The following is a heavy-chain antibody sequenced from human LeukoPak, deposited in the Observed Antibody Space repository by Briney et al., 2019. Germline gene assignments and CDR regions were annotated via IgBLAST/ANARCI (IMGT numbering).Heavy chain of an antibody. CDR1: GYMFSIND. Sequence: ASVKVSCKASGYMFSINDMHWVRQAPGQGLEWMGWISAYNGNTNYAQKLQGRVTMTTDTSTSTAYMELRSLGSDDTAVYYCARSRGHLANMDVWGKGTTVTVSS. V-gene: IGHV1-18*04. CDR3: ARSRGHLANMDV. J-gene: IGHJ6*03. D-gene: IGHD3-3*02. CDR2: ISAYNGNT.